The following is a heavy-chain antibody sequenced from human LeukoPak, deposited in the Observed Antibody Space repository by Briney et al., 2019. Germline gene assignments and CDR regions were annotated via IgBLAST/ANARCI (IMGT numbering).Heavy chain of an antibody. D-gene: IGHD3-3*01. J-gene: IGHJ3*02. CDR3: AREQRGFGVVIFDALDM. CDR2: FDPEDGET. V-gene: IGHV1-24*01. CDR1: GYTLTELS. Sequence: ASVKVSCKVSGYTLTELSMHWVRQAPGKGLEWMGGFDPEDGETIYAQKFQGRVTMTEDTSTDTAYMELSRLTSDDTAVYYCAREQRGFGVVIFDALDMWGQGTMVTISS.